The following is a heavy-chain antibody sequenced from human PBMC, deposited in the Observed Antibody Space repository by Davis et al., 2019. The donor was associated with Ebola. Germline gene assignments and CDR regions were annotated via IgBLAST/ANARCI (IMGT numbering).Heavy chain of an antibody. CDR1: GFTCSSYG. D-gene: IGHD3-9*01. V-gene: IGHV3-30*18. CDR3: AKDHSHYDILTGYNNYFDY. Sequence: GESLKISCAASGFTCSSYGMHWVRQAPGKGLEWVAVISYDGSNKYYADSVKGRFTISRDNSKNTLYLQMNSLRAEDTAVYYCAKDHSHYDILTGYNNYFDYWGQGTLVTVSS. CDR2: ISYDGSNK. J-gene: IGHJ4*02.